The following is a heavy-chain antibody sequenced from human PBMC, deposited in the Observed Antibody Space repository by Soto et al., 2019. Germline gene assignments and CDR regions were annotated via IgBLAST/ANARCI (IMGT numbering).Heavy chain of an antibody. CDR1: GYTFTGYY. D-gene: IGHD2-2*01. J-gene: IGHJ6*02. CDR3: ARDHCSSTSCYVTPYYYYGMDV. V-gene: IGHV1-18*04. Sequence: ASVKVSCKASGYTFTGYYMHWVRQAPGQGLEWMGWINPNSGNTNYAQKLQGRVTMTTDTSTSTAYMELRSLRSDDTAVYYCARDHCSSTSCYVTPYYYYGMDVWGQGTTVTVSS. CDR2: INPNSGNT.